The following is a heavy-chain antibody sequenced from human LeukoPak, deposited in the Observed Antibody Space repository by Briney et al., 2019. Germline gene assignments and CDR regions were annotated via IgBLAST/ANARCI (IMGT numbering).Heavy chain of an antibody. CDR3: ARADNWFDP. Sequence: SQTLSLTCTVSGGSISSGGYYWSWIRQHPGKGLVWIGYVYYSGTTYYNPSLKSRVTMSVDTSKNQFSLKLSSVTAADTAMYYCARADNWFDPWGQGTLVTVSS. CDR2: VYYSGTT. V-gene: IGHV4-31*03. CDR1: GGSISSGGYY. J-gene: IGHJ5*02.